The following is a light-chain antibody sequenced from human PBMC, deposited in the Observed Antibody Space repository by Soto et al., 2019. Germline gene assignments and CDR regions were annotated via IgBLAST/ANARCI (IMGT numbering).Light chain of an antibody. CDR2: EVS. CDR3: RSYSRTSFYV. CDR1: SSDVGGYIY. J-gene: IGLJ1*01. Sequence: QSALTQPASVSGSPGQAITISCTGTSSDVGGYIYVSWYQQHPGKAPKLMIYEVSNRPSGVYNRFSGSKSGNTASLTISGLQAEDEADYYCRSYSRTSFYVFGTGTQLHVL. V-gene: IGLV2-14*01.